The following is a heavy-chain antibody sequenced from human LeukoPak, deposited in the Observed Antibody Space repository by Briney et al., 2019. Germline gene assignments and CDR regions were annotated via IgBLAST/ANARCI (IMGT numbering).Heavy chain of an antibody. J-gene: IGHJ4*02. CDR3: TTDGRGRGKLELRGYFDY. D-gene: IGHD1-7*01. CDR1: GFTFSNAW. CDR2: IKSKTDGGTT. Sequence: PGGSPRLSCAASGFTFSNAWMSWVRQAPGKGLEWVGRIKSKTDGGTTDYAAPVKGRFTISRDDSKNTLYLQMNSLKTEDTAVYYCTTDGRGRGKLELRGYFDYWGQGTLVTVSS. V-gene: IGHV3-15*01.